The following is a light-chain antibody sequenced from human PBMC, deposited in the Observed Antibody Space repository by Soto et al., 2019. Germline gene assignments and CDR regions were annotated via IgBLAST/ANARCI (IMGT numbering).Light chain of an antibody. J-gene: IGKJ1*01. CDR2: GAS. V-gene: IGKV3-20*01. CDR3: QQYGSSRT. CDR1: QSVSSSY. Sequence: IVLTQSPGTLSLSPGERATLSCRASQSVSSSYLAWYQQKPGQAPRLLIYGASSRATGIPDRFSGSGSGTDFTLTISRLEPEDFAVYYSQQYGSSRTFGQGTKVDIK.